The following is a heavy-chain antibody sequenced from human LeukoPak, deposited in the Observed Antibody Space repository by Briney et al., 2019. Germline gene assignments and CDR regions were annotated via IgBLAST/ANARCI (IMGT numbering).Heavy chain of an antibody. CDR2: ISSSGRTK. J-gene: IGHJ4*02. CDR1: GFTFSSYE. CDR3: ARDKQAQQLVPAYPDY. Sequence: GGSLRLSCAASGFTFSSYEMNWVRQAPGKGLEWVSYISSSGRTKYYADSVKGRFTISRDNAKNSLFLQMNSLRAEDTAVYYCARDKQAQQLVPAYPDYWGQGTLVTVSS. V-gene: IGHV3-48*03. D-gene: IGHD6-13*01.